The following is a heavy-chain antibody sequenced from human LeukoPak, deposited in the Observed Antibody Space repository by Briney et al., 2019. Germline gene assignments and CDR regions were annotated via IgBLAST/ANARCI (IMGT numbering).Heavy chain of an antibody. J-gene: IGHJ4*02. V-gene: IGHV3-23*01. CDR1: GFAFSSYA. D-gene: IGHD3-22*01. CDR3: AKDLDYYDSSGYLDY. Sequence: GGSLRLSCAASGFAFSSYAMSWVRQAPGKGLEWVSAISGSGGSTYYADSVKGRFTISRDNSKNTLYLQMNSLRAEDTAVYYCAKDLDYYDSSGYLDYWGQGTLVTVSS. CDR2: ISGSGGST.